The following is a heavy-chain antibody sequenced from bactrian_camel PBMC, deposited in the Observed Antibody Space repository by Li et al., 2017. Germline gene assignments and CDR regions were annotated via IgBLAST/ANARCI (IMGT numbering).Heavy chain of an antibody. CDR1: GYTYTSYC. D-gene: IGHD6*01. V-gene: IGHV3S40*01. CDR3: AKDEYGGTWMTAK. J-gene: IGHJ4*01. CDR2: ISGSGAGT. Sequence: DVQLVESGGGSVQAGGSLRLSCAARGYTYTSYCMGWFCQAPGKGLEWVSAISGSGAGTYYAESVKGRFTLSRDNDKNMFYLQLNSLKTEDTAMYYCAKDEYGGTWMTAKRGQGTQVTVS.